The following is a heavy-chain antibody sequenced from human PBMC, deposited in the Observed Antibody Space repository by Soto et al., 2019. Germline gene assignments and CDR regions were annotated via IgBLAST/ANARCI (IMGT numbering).Heavy chain of an antibody. CDR1: GYTFTSYG. J-gene: IGHJ4*02. D-gene: IGHD1-26*01. Sequence: QVQLVQSGAEVKKPGASVKVSCKASGYTFTSYGISWVRQAPGQGLEWMGWISANNGNTNYAQKLQGRVTMTTDTATSTDYMELRSMISDDTAVYYCARDRGSYALDYWGQGTLATVSS. CDR3: ARDRGSYALDY. CDR2: ISANNGNT. V-gene: IGHV1-18*01.